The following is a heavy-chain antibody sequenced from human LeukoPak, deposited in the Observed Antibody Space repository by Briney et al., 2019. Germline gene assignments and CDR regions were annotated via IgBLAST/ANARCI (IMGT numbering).Heavy chain of an antibody. CDR2: IYSGGNT. D-gene: IGHD6-19*01. CDR3: ARGEYGSGWYRD. J-gene: IGHJ4*02. Sequence: GGSLRLSCVASGFIVSTNYMSWVRQAPGKGLEWVSLIYSGGNTNYADSVKGRFTFSRDYSDNTLYLQMNSLRVEDTAVYYCARGEYGSGWYRDWGQGTLVTVSS. CDR1: GFIVSTNY. V-gene: IGHV3-53*01.